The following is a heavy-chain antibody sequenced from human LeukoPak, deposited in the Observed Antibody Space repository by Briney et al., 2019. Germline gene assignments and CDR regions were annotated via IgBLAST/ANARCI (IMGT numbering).Heavy chain of an antibody. CDR1: GYTFTSYG. CDR2: ISAYNGNT. CDR3: ARDLVFLPRDYYDSSGYYYY. Sequence: AASVKVSCKASGYTFTSYGISWVRQAPGQGLEWMGWISAYNGNTNYAQKLQGRVTMTTDTSTSTAYMELRSLRSDDTAVYYCARDLVFLPRDYYDSSGYYYYWGQGTLVTVSS. V-gene: IGHV1-18*01. J-gene: IGHJ4*02. D-gene: IGHD3-22*01.